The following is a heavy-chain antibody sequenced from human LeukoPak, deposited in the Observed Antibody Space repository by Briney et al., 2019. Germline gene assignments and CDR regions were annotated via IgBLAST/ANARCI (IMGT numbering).Heavy chain of an antibody. V-gene: IGHV1-46*01. J-gene: IGHJ4*02. CDR3: ARKRPTDPFDY. Sequence: ASVKVSCKASGYTFTSYYMHWVRQAPGQGLEWMGIINPSGGSTSYAQKFQGRVTITRDTSASTAYMELSSLRSEDTAVYYCARKRPTDPFDYWGQGTLVTVSS. CDR1: GYTFTSYY. D-gene: IGHD2-21*02. CDR2: INPSGGST.